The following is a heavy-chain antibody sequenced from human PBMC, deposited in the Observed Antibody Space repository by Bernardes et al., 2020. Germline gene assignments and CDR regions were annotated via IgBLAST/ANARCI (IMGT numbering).Heavy chain of an antibody. D-gene: IGHD3-16*01. CDR1: GGTFSSYA. V-gene: IGHV1-69*13. CDR2: IIPIFGTA. J-gene: IGHJ4*02. CDR3: ARRLGSSGSFDY. Sequence: SVKVSCKASGGTFSSYAISWVRQALGQGLEWMGGIIPIFGTANYAQKFQGRVTITADESTSTAYMELSSLRSEDTAVYYCARRLGSSGSFDYWGQGTLVTVSS.